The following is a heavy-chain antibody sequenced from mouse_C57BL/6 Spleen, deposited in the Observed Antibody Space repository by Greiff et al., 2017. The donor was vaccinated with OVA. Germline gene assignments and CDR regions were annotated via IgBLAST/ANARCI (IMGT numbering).Heavy chain of an antibody. D-gene: IGHD2-3*01. CDR2: ISSGGSYT. Sequence: EVKLMESGGDLVKPGGSLKLSCAASGFTFSSYGMSWVRQTPDKRLEWVATISSGGSYTYYPDSVKGRFTIARDNAKNTLYLQMSSLKSEDTAMYYCARKGGDGYYRRFADWGQGTLVTVSA. V-gene: IGHV5-6*01. CDR3: ARKGGDGYYRRFAD. J-gene: IGHJ3*01. CDR1: GFTFSSYG.